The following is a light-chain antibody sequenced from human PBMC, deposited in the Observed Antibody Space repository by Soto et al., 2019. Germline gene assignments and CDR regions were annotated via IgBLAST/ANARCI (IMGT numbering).Light chain of an antibody. Sequence: EIVMTQSPATLSVSPGERATLSCRASQSVRSNLAWYQQKPGQAPRLLIYGASTRATGIPARFSGSGSGTEFTLTISSLQSEDFAVYYCQQYNNWPPGRFTFGPGTKVDIK. J-gene: IGKJ3*01. CDR2: GAS. CDR1: QSVRSN. CDR3: QQYNNWPPGRFT. V-gene: IGKV3-15*01.